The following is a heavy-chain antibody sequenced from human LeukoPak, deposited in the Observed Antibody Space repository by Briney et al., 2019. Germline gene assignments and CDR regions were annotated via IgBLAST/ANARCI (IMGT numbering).Heavy chain of an antibody. CDR3: ATLGSRFRDHYDILTGYSGWFDP. V-gene: IGHV4-59*01. CDR1: GGSISSSY. J-gene: IGHJ5*02. Sequence: SETLSLTCTVSGGSISSSYWSWIRQPPGKGLEWIGYIYYSGSTNYNPSLKSRVTISVDTSNNQFSLKLSSVTAADTAVYYCATLGSRFRDHYDILTGYSGWFDPWGQGTLVTVSS. CDR2: IYYSGST. D-gene: IGHD3-9*01.